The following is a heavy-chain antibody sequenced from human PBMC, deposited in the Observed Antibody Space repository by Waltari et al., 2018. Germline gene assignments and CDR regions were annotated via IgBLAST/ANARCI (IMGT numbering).Heavy chain of an antibody. CDR2: IKSEGGGI. CDR3: AKLTPPEDY. D-gene: IGHD7-27*01. J-gene: IGHJ4*02. V-gene: IGHV3-74*01. Sequence: EVQLVESGGSLVQPGGSLRLSCATSGFSFSSSWMHWVRHSPGKGLVWVSRIKSEGGGIGYADSVSGRFTVSRDNARNTLYLQMNSLRDEDTAVYYCAKLTPPEDYWGQGTLVTVSS. CDR1: GFSFSSSW.